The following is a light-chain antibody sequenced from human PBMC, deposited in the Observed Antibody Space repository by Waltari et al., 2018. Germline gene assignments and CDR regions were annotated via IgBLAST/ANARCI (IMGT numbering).Light chain of an antibody. CDR2: YDS. CDR1: NIETKS. J-gene: IGLJ3*02. V-gene: IGLV3-21*04. CDR3: QVWDDTNNSGV. Sequence: YVVTQPPSVSVAPGKTARLTCEGENIETKSVNWYQQKAGQAPLLVMFYDSDRPSGTPERFSGSKSGSTATLTINWVEPGDEADYHCQVWDDTNNSGVFGGGTKLTVL.